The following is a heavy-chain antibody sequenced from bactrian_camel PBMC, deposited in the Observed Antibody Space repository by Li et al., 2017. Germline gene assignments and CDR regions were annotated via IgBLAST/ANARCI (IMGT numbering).Heavy chain of an antibody. V-gene: IGHV3S53*01. CDR3: AKGDAAYYSGSYGNTETFAY. CDR1: EAGYIFSSCG. CDR2: ISRDGST. D-gene: IGHD2*01. J-gene: IGHJ4*01. Sequence: HVQLVESGGGSVQSGGSLRLSCAASEAGYIFSSCGMDWYRQAPGKERELVSRISRDGSTAYADSVDDRFTISRDNAKSTVYLQMNSLKSEDTAVYYCAKGDAAYYSGSYGNTETFAYWGQGTQVTVS.